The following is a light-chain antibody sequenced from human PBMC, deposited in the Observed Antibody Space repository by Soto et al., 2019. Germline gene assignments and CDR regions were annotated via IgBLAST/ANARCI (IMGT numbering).Light chain of an antibody. CDR3: QQYESTPPT. V-gene: IGKV4-1*01. Sequence: DIVMTQSPDSLAVSLGERATINCKSSQSVLYSSNNKNYLAWYQQRPGQPPKLLIYWASTRESGVTDRFSGSGSGTDFTLTITSLPAEDVAVYYCQQYESTPPTFGQGTKLEIK. CDR1: QSVLYSSNNKNY. J-gene: IGKJ2*01. CDR2: WAS.